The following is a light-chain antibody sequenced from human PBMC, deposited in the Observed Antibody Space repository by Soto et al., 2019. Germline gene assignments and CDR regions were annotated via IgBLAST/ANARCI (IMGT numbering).Light chain of an antibody. V-gene: IGKV1-5*03. CDR2: KES. Sequence: DIQMTQSPSTLSASVGARVTITCRASQSISSWLAWYQQKPGKAPKLLIYKESSLESGVPSRFSGSGSGTEFTLTISSLQPDDFSTYYCQQYNSYPYTFGQGTKMEIK. CDR1: QSISSW. J-gene: IGKJ2*01. CDR3: QQYNSYPYT.